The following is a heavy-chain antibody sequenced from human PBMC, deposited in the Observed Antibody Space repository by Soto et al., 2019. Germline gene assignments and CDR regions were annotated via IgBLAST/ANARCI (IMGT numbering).Heavy chain of an antibody. D-gene: IGHD3-22*01. J-gene: IGHJ4*02. CDR2: IYYSGST. Sequence: LSLTCTVSGGSFSSGSYYWSWIRQPPGKGLEWIGYIYYSGSTNYNPSLKSRVTISVDTSKNQFSLKLSSVTAADTAVYYCAGGFDDSSGYYPYYFDYWGQGTLVTVS. CDR3: AGGFDDSSGYYPYYFDY. CDR1: GGSFSSGSYY. V-gene: IGHV4-61*01.